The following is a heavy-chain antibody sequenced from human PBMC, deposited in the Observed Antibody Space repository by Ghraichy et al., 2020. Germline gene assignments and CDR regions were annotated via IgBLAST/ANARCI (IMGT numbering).Heavy chain of an antibody. Sequence: SETLSLTCAVYGGSFSGYYWSWIRQSPGKGLEWIGEIDHSGSTNYNPSLKSRVTMSVDTSKSQFSLKLNSVTAADTAVYYCARGRIAARPRIDYWGQGTLVTVSS. CDR2: IDHSGST. J-gene: IGHJ4*02. V-gene: IGHV4-34*01. CDR1: GGSFSGYY. D-gene: IGHD6-6*01. CDR3: ARGRIAARPRIDY.